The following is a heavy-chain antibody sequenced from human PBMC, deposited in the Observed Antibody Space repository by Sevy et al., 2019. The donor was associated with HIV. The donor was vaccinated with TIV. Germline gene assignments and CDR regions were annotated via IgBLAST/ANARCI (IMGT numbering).Heavy chain of an antibody. CDR3: AKQANWALDY. D-gene: IGHD3-16*01. Sequence: GGSLRLSCAVSGFTFSSFWMSWVRQAPGKGLEWVANIKQDGSEKYYVDSVKGRFTISRENAKNSLYLQMNSLRAEDAAMYYCAKQANWALDYWGQGTWSPSPQ. J-gene: IGHJ4*02. V-gene: IGHV3-7*01. CDR2: IKQDGSEK. CDR1: GFTFSSFW.